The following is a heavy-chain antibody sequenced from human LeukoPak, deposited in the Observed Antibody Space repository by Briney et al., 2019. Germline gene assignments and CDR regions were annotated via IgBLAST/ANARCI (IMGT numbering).Heavy chain of an antibody. J-gene: IGHJ4*02. CDR1: GFTFSNYY. D-gene: IGHD3-22*01. V-gene: IGHV3-11*01. Sequence: GGSLRLSCAAYGFTFSNYYMSWIRQAPGKGLEWVSYICDSGRTIYYADSVKGRFTISRDNAKNSVYLQMNNLRARDTAVDYCARDRLGDYDHSGYYDKWGQGTLVTVSS. CDR3: ARDRLGDYDHSGYYDK. CDR2: ICDSGRTI.